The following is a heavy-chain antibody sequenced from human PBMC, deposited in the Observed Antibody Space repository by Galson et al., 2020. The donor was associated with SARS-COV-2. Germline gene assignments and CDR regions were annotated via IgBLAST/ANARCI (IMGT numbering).Heavy chain of an antibody. CDR3: ARDLFEDCGGDCCPENYYGMDV. V-gene: IGHV4-4*07. CDR2: IYTSGST. Sequence: ETSETLSLTCTVSGGSISSYYWSWIRQPAGKGLEWIGRIYTSGSTNYNPSLKSRVTMSVDTSKNQFSLKLSSVTAADTAVYYCARDLFEDCGGDCCPENYYGMDVWGQGTTVTVSS. D-gene: IGHD2-21*02. CDR1: GGSISSYY. J-gene: IGHJ6*02.